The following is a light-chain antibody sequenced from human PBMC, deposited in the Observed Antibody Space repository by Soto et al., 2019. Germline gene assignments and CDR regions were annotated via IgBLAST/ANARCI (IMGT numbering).Light chain of an antibody. CDR3: QQYGSSPL. CDR1: QSVSRSY. V-gene: IGKV3-20*01. Sequence: EIVLTQSPGTLSLYRGAISTLSCRASQSVSRSYLAWYQQKPGQAPRLLIYGASSRATGIPDRFSGSGSGTDFTLTISRLEPEDFAVYYCQQYGSSPLFGQGTRLEIK. J-gene: IGKJ5*01. CDR2: GAS.